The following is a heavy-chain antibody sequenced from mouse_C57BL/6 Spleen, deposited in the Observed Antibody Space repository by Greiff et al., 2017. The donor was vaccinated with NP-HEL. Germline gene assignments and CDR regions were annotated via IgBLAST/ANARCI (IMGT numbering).Heavy chain of an antibody. CDR3: ARTDYYGSSAYYDAMDY. V-gene: IGHV1-64*01. CDR2: IHPNSGST. J-gene: IGHJ4*01. D-gene: IGHD1-1*01. Sequence: QVQLQQPGAELVKPGASVKLSCKASGYTFTSYWMHWVKQRPGQGLEWIGLIHPNSGSTNYNEKFKSKATLTADKSSSTAYMQLSSLTSEDSAVYYCARTDYYGSSAYYDAMDYWGQGTSVTVSS. CDR1: GYTFTSYW.